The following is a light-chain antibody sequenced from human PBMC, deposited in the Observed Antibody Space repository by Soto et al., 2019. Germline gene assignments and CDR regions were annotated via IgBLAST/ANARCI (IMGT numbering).Light chain of an antibody. CDR3: CSYAGSYPLYV. J-gene: IGLJ1*01. Sequence: QSALTQPRSVSGSPGQSVTISCTGTSSDVGGYYYVSWYQQHPGKAPKLMIYDVTKRPSGVPDRFSGSKSGNTASLTISGLQAEDEAHYYCCSYAGSYPLYVFGTGTKLTVL. CDR1: SSDVGGYYY. CDR2: DVT. V-gene: IGLV2-11*01.